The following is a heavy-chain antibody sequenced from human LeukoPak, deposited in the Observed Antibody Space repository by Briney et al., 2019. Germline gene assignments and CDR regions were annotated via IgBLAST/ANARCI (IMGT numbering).Heavy chain of an antibody. CDR1: GGSISSYY. CDR3: ARDLGTTPRNWFDP. Sequence: PSETLSLTCTVSGGSISSYYWSWIRQPPGKGLEWIGYIYYSGSTNYNPSLKSRVTISVDTSKNQFSLKLSSVTAADTAVYYCARDLGTTPRNWFDPWGQGTLVTVSS. V-gene: IGHV4-59*01. CDR2: IYYSGST. D-gene: IGHD1-1*01. J-gene: IGHJ5*02.